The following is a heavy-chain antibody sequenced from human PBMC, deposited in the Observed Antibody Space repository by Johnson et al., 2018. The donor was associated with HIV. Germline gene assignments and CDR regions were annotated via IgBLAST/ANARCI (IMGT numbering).Heavy chain of an antibody. CDR2: ISSSGRTI. J-gene: IGHJ3*02. D-gene: IGHD3-9*01. V-gene: IGHV3-11*04. CDR1: GFIFSDYY. Sequence: QVQLVESGGDLVKPGGSLRLSCAASGFIFSDYYMTWIRQAPGKGLESISYISSSGRTIYYADSVKGRFTMSRDNAKKSLYLQMNSLRAEDTAVYYCAREEGTDILTRGDAFDIWGQGTMVTGSS. CDR3: AREEGTDILTRGDAFDI.